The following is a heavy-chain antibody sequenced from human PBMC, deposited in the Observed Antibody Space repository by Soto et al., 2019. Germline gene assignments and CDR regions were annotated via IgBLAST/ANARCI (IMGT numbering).Heavy chain of an antibody. J-gene: IGHJ3*02. V-gene: IGHV1-18*04. CDR1: GYTFTSYG. D-gene: IGHD3-3*01. CDR2: ISAYNGNT. CDR3: ARGGGAALEWLISDAFDI. Sequence: GASVKVSCKASGYTFTSYGISLVRQAPGQGLEWMGWISAYNGNTNYAQKLQGRVTMTTDTATSTAYMELRSLSSDDTAVYYCARGGGAALEWLISDAFDIWERGTMVTASS.